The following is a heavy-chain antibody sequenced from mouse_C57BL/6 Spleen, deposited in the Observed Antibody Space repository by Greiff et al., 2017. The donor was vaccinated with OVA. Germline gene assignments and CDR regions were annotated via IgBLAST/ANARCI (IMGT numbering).Heavy chain of an antibody. V-gene: IGHV5-12*01. CDR3: ARGYDPGAMDY. CDR1: GFTFSDYY. D-gene: IGHD2-10*02. J-gene: IGHJ4*01. CDR2: ISNGGGST. Sequence: EVHLVESGGGLVQPGGSLKLSCAASGFTFSDYYMYWVRQTPEKRLEWVAYISNGGGSTYYPDTVKGRFTISRDNAKNTLYLQMSRLKSEDTAMYYCARGYDPGAMDYWGQGTSVTVSS.